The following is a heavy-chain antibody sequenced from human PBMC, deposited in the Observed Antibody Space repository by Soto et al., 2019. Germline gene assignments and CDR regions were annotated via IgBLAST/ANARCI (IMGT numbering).Heavy chain of an antibody. Sequence: ASETLSLTCTVSGGSISSSSYYWGWIRQPPGKGLEWIGSIYYSGSTYYNPSLKSRVTISVDTSKNQFSLKLSSVTAADTAVYYCASLFWVLIDWSGYLAWGQGTLVTVSS. CDR2: IYYSGST. V-gene: IGHV4-39*01. J-gene: IGHJ5*02. D-gene: IGHD3-3*01. CDR1: GGSISSSSYY. CDR3: ASLFWVLIDWSGYLA.